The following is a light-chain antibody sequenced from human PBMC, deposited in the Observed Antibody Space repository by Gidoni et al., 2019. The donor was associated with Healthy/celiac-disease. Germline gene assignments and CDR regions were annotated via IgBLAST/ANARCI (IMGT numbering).Light chain of an antibody. CDR3: QAWEV. J-gene: IGLJ2*01. V-gene: IGLV3-1*01. CDR1: KLGDKY. Sequence: SYELTQPPSVSVSPGQTASITCSGDKLGDKYACWYQQKPGQSPVLVIYQDSKRPSGIPERFSGSNSGNTATLTISGTQAMDEADYYCQAWEVVGGGTKLTVL. CDR2: QDS.